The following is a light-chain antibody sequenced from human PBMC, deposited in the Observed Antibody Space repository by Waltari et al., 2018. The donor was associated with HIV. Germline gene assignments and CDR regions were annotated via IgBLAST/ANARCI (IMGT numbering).Light chain of an antibody. Sequence: QSALTQPASVSGSPGQSITISCTGTSRDVGSYNLVSWYQQHPGKAPKLIIYEVTKRPSGVSNRFSGSKSANTASLTISGLQAEDESDYYCCSYAGSSTVFGGGTKLTVL. V-gene: IGLV2-23*02. CDR1: SRDVGSYNL. CDR3: CSYAGSSTV. J-gene: IGLJ2*01. CDR2: EVT.